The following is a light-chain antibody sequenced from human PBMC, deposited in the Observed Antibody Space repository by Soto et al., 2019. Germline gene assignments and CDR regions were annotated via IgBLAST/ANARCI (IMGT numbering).Light chain of an antibody. CDR1: QRVGRY. Sequence: EIVLTQSPATLSLSPGERATLSCRASQRVGRYLAWYQQKPGPAPRLLIYDASNRATGIPARFSGSGSGTDFTLTISSLEPEDFAVYYCQQRSNWGVTFGPGTKVHIK. J-gene: IGKJ3*01. CDR2: DAS. V-gene: IGKV3-11*01. CDR3: QQRSNWGVT.